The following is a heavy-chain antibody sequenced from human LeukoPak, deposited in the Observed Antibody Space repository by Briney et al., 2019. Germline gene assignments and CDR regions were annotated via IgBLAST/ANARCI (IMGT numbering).Heavy chain of an antibody. CDR3: ARVAGEDIVLDY. V-gene: IGHV4-61*01. D-gene: IGHD2-8*01. J-gene: IGHJ4*02. CDR2: IYYTGTT. CDR1: GDSVNTGTFY. Sequence: KPSETLSLTCTVSGDSVNTGTFYWSWIRQPPGKALEWIGYIYYTGTTNYNPSLKSRVTISVDKSKNQFSLKLSSVTAADTAVYYCARVAGEDIVLDYWGQGTLVTVSS.